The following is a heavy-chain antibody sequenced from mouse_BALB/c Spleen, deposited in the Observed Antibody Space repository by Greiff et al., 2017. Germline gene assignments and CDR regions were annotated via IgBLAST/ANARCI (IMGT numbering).Heavy chain of an antibody. Sequence: EVKLMESGGGLVKPGGSLKLSCAASGFTFSSYAMSWVRQTPEKRLEWVASISSGGSTYYPDSVKGRFTISRDNARNILYLQMSSLRSEDTAMYYCAREDDYYGSSYYFDYWGQGTTLTVSS. CDR3: AREDDYYGSSYYFDY. CDR1: GFTFSSYA. J-gene: IGHJ2*01. CDR2: ISSGGST. V-gene: IGHV5-6-5*01. D-gene: IGHD1-1*01.